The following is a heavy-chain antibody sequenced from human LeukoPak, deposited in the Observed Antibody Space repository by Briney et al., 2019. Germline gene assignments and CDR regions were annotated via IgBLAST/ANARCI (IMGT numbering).Heavy chain of an antibody. CDR2: ISSRGSTI. V-gene: IGHV3-48*03. CDR1: GFTFRSYE. D-gene: IGHD4-23*01. CDR3: ARFGYGGKVDH. J-gene: IGHJ4*02. Sequence: AGGSLRLSCAASGFTFRSYEMNWVCQAPGKGLEWVSYISSRGSTIYYAGSVKGRFTISRDNAKNSLFLQMNSLRAEDTALYYCARFGYGGKVDHWGQGALVTVSS.